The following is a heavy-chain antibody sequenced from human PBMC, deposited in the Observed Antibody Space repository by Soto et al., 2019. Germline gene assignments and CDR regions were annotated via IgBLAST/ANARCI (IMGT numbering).Heavy chain of an antibody. CDR1: GDSIISYY. CDR3: ARHYSIYYWFDP. V-gene: IGHV4-59*08. CDR2: IYYSGST. J-gene: IGHJ5*02. Sequence: SETLSLTCTVSGDSIISYYWSWIRQPPGKGLEWIGYIYYSGSTNYNPSLKSRVTISVDTSKNQFSLKLSSVTAADTAVYYCARHYSIYYWFDPWGQGTLVT. D-gene: IGHD6-13*01.